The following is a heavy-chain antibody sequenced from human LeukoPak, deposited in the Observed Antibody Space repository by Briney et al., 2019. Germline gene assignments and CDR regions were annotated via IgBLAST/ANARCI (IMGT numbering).Heavy chain of an antibody. CDR2: IYYSGST. V-gene: IGHV4-59*01. D-gene: IGHD3-9*01. J-gene: IGHJ4*02. Sequence: GSLRLSCAASGLTFSTFWMSWIRQPPGKGLEWIGYIYYSGSTNYNPSLKSRVTISVDTSKNQFSLKLSSVTAADTAVYYCASLKEDYDILTGYYKWDFFDYWGQGTLVTVSS. CDR3: ASLKEDYDILTGYYKWDFFDY. CDR1: GLTFSTFW.